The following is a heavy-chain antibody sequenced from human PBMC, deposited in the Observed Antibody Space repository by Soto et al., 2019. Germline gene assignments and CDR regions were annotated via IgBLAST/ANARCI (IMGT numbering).Heavy chain of an antibody. J-gene: IGHJ4*02. V-gene: IGHV4-61*01. CDR1: GGSFKSVSYY. CDR2: VYHTGRT. Sequence: SDTLSLTFTVSGGSFKSVSYYWSWIRQPPGKGLEWIGYVYHTGRTDYNPSLKSRVSISMDTSKNQFSLDLDSVTPADTAVYFCARDFDHXDSWGQGTLVTXS. CDR3: ARDFDHXDS. D-gene: IGHD3-9*01.